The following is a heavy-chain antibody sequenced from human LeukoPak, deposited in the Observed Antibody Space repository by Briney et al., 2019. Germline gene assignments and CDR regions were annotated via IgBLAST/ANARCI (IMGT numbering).Heavy chain of an antibody. J-gene: IGHJ6*03. CDR1: GFTFANYA. D-gene: IGHD3-16*01. V-gene: IGHV3-23*01. CDR2: ISTDGTT. Sequence: PGGSLRLSCAVSGFTFANYAMTWVRPAPGKGLESVSSISTDGTTYYAHSVKGRFTLSRDNSKNTLYLQMSSLRAEDTAVYYCAKLGHGGYYSYMDVWGKGTTVTVSS. CDR3: AKLGHGGYYSYMDV.